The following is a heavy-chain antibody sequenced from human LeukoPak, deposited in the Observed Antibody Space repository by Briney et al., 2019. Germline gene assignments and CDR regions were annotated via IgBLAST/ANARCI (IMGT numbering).Heavy chain of an antibody. CDR2: ISSGSSTI. CDR1: GFTFSSYS. J-gene: IGHJ4*02. Sequence: GGSLRLSCAASGFTFSSYSLNWVRQAPGKGLEWVSYISSGSSTIYYADSVKGRFTISRDNAKNSLYLQMNSLRAEDTAMYYCARGFDYWGQGTLVTVSS. CDR3: ARGFDY. V-gene: IGHV3-48*01.